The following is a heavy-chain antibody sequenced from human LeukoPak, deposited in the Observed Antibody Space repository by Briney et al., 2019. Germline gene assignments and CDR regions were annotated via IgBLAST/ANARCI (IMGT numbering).Heavy chain of an antibody. CDR3: ARGRDGYNWGIDY. V-gene: IGHV1-8*01. CDR1: GYTFTSYD. J-gene: IGHJ4*02. CDR2: MNPNSGNT. Sequence: EASVKVSCKASGYTFTSYDINWVRQAAGQGREWMGWMNPNSGNTGYAQRFQGRVTMTRNTSISTAYMELSSLRSEDTAVYYCARGRDGYNWGIDYWGQGTLVTVSS. D-gene: IGHD5-24*01.